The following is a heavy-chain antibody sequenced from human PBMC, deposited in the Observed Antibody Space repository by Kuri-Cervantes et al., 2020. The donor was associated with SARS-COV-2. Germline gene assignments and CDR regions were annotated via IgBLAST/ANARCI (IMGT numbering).Heavy chain of an antibody. V-gene: IGHV1-69*01. Sequence: GGSLRLSCAASGFTFSSYGMSWVRQAPGQGLEWMGEINRIFGKENYAQKLQGRVTISADESTSTAYMELNSLRAEDTAVYYCARDRGQQLGYYSYYYGMDAWGHGTTVTVSS. CDR1: GFTFSSYG. J-gene: IGHJ6*02. D-gene: IGHD6-13*01. CDR2: INRIFGKE. CDR3: ARDRGQQLGYYSYYYGMDA.